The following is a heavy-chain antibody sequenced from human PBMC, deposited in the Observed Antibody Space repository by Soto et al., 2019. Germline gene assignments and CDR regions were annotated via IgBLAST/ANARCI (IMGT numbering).Heavy chain of an antibody. CDR3: ARARLDTPALDY. CDR2: ISYDGSNK. CDR1: RFTFSIYA. D-gene: IGHD2-2*01. J-gene: IGHJ4*02. V-gene: IGHV3-30-3*01. Sequence: QVQLVESGGGVVQPGRSLRLYCAASRFTFSIYAMHWVRQAPGKGLEWVAVISYDGSNKYYADSVKGRFTISRDNSKNTRYLQMNSLRTEDTAVYYCARARLDTPALDYWGQGTLVTVSS.